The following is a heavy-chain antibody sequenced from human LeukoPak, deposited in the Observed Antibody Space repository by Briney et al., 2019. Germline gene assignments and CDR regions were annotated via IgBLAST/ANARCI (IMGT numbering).Heavy chain of an antibody. CDR2: IYPGNSDS. D-gene: IGHD3-22*01. V-gene: IGHV5-51*01. Sequence: GESLKISCKGSGYSFTSYWIGWVRQMPGKGLEWMGIIYPGNSDSRYSPSFQGRVTISADKSISTAYLQWSSLKASDTAMYYCARRTYYDSSGHRDAFDIWGQGTMVTVS. CDR1: GYSFTSYW. J-gene: IGHJ3*02. CDR3: ARRTYYDSSGHRDAFDI.